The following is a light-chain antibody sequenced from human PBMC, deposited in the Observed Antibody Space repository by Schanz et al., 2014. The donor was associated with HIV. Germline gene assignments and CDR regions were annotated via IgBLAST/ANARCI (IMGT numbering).Light chain of an antibody. V-gene: IGLV2-23*02. J-gene: IGLJ1*01. CDR2: EVN. Sequence: QSALTQPASVSGSLGQSITISCTGTNSDVGSYDLVSWYQQHPGKAPKLMIYEVNKRPSGVSNRFSGSKSGNTASLTISGLQAEDEADYYCCSYTTTSTYVFGAGTKLTVL. CDR1: NSDVGSYDL. CDR3: CSYTTTSTYV.